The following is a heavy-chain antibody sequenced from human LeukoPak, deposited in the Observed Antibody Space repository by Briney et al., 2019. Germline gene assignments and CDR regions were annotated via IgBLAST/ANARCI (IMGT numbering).Heavy chain of an antibody. CDR1: GGSISSYY. CDR2: IYYSGST. CDR3: ARGVYSGLFDY. Sequence: PSETLSLTCTVSGGSISSYYWSWIRQPPGKGLEWIGYIYYSGSTNYNPSLKSRVTISVDTSKNQFSLKLSSVTAADTAVYYCARGVYSGLFDYWGQGTLVTVSS. D-gene: IGHD5-12*01. J-gene: IGHJ4*02. V-gene: IGHV4-59*08.